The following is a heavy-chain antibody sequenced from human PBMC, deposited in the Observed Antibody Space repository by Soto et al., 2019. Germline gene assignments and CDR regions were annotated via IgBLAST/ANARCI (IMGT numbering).Heavy chain of an antibody. V-gene: IGHV1-3*01. CDR2: INAGNGNT. J-gene: IGHJ4*02. CDR1: GYTFTSYA. CDR3: ARDVSSSWYYYFDY. Sequence: ASVKVSCKASGYTFTSYAMHWVRQAPGQRLEWMGWINAGNGNTKYSQKFQGRVTITRDTSASTAYMELSSLRSEDTAVYYCARDVSSSWYYYFDYWGQGTLVTV. D-gene: IGHD6-13*01.